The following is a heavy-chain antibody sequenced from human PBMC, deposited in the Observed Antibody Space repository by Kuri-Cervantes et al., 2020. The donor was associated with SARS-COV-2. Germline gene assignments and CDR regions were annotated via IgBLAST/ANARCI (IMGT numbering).Heavy chain of an antibody. CDR3: ARGSMYNWNYRRANYYYGMDV. CDR2: INHSGST. J-gene: IGHJ6*02. D-gene: IGHD1-7*01. V-gene: IGHV4-34*01. Sequence: SQTLSLTCAVYGGSFSGYYWSWIRQPPGKGLEWIGEINHSGSTNYNPSLKSRVTISVDTSKNQFSLKLGSVTAADTAVYYCARGSMYNWNYRRANYYYGMDVWGQGTTVTVSS. CDR1: GGSFSGYY.